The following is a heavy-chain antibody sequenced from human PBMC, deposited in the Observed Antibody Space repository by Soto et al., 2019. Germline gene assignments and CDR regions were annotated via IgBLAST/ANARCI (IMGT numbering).Heavy chain of an antibody. Sequence: SETLSLTCTVSGGSISSSSYYWGWIRQPPGKGLEWIGSIYYSGSTYYNPSLKSRVTISVDTSKNQFSLKLSSVTAADTAVYYCARPNRIAVAGTRRNYYYGMDVWGQGTTVTVSS. CDR3: ARPNRIAVAGTRRNYYYGMDV. V-gene: IGHV4-39*01. CDR2: IYYSGST. D-gene: IGHD6-19*01. J-gene: IGHJ6*02. CDR1: GGSISSSSYY.